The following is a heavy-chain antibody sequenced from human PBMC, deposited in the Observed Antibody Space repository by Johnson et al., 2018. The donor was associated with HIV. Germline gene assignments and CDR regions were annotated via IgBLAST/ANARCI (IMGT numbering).Heavy chain of an antibody. D-gene: IGHD2-21*01. CDR2: IWYDGSNK. CDR1: GFTFSSYA. CDR3: VCLRVSLSAFDI. J-gene: IGHJ3*02. V-gene: IGHV3-33*08. Sequence: QVQLVESGGGVVQPGRSLRLSCAASGFTFSSYAMHWVRQAPGKGLEWVAVIWYDGSNKYYADSVKGRFTISRDNSKNTLYLQMNSRRAEDTAVYYCVCLRVSLSAFDIWGQGTMVTVSS.